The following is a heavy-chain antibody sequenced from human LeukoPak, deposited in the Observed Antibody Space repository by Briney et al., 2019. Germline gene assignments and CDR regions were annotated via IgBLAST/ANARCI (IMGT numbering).Heavy chain of an antibody. CDR3: VRVWDYSPRGRLDL. J-gene: IGHJ1*01. CDR2: ISPHNGGT. Sequence: ASVKVSCKGFGYAFRNYAVVWVRQTPRQGLEWMGWISPHNGGTQYSQNLQGRITMTIDAPTSTAYMELRSLTSDDTAVYYCVRVWDYSPRGRLDLWGQGTLVSVSS. V-gene: IGHV1-18*01. CDR1: GYAFRNYA. D-gene: IGHD4-11*01.